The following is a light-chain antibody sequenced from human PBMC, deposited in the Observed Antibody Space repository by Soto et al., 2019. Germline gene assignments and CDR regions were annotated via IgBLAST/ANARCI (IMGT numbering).Light chain of an antibody. CDR1: QSVSSSY. CDR3: QRYGGSPLYT. V-gene: IGKV3-20*01. CDR2: GAS. J-gene: IGKJ2*01. Sequence: EIVLTQSPGTLSLSPGERATLSCRASQSVSSSYLGWYQQKPGQAPRLLIYGASSRATGIPDRFSGSGSGTDFTLTISRLEREDFAVYYCQRYGGSPLYTFGQGTKLEIK.